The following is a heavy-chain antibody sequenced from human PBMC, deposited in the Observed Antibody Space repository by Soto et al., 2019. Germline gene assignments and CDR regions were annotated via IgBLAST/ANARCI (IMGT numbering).Heavy chain of an antibody. J-gene: IGHJ4*02. V-gene: IGHV1-18*01. CDR2: TSTNNGDT. CDR3: GREYCRGGRCYSPDY. Sequence: QVQLVQSGAEVKPPGASVKVSCKASGYTFTTFGISWVRQAPGQGLEWMGWTSTNNGDTYYAPRFQCRVTVTKDTSTRTAYMELRSLGSDDTAVYYCGREYCRGGRCYSPDYWGQGTLVTVSS. CDR1: GYTFTTFG. D-gene: IGHD2-15*01.